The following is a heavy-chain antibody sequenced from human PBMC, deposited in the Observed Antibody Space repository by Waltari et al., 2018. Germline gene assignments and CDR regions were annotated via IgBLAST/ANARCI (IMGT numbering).Heavy chain of an antibody. Sequence: EVQLVESGGGWVQPGGSLRLSCAASGFTLRSFWMNWVRQTPGKGLEWVAGIKQDGSEKYYADSVKGRFTISRDNAKNSLYLQMNSLRAEDTAVYYCATSGWYCFDYWGQGTLVTVSS. CDR1: GFTLRSFW. CDR2: IKQDGSEK. V-gene: IGHV3-7*01. CDR3: ATSGWYCFDY. D-gene: IGHD6-19*01. J-gene: IGHJ4*02.